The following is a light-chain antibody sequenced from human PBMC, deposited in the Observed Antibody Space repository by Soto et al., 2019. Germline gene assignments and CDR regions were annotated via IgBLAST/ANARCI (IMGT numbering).Light chain of an antibody. CDR1: QNIGTY. CDR3: QQRSSWPPS. V-gene: IGKV3-11*01. Sequence: EIVLTQSPGTLSLSPGERATLSCRASQNIGTYVAWYQQRRGQAPRLLIYDASDRAAGIPVRFSGSGSGTDFTLTISSPEPEDFAVYYCQQRSSWPPSFGPGTKVDIK. CDR2: DAS. J-gene: IGKJ3*01.